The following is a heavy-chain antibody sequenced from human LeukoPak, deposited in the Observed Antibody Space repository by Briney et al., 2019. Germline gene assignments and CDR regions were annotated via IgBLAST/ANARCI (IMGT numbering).Heavy chain of an antibody. Sequence: PSEPLSLTCAVYGGSFSGYYWSWIRQPPGKGLEWIGEINHSGSTNYNPSLKSRVTISVDKSKNQFSLKLSSVTAADTAVYYCARWGYCSGGSCYSFGWFDPWGQGTLVTVSS. CDR1: GGSFSGYY. D-gene: IGHD2-15*01. CDR3: ARWGYCSGGSCYSFGWFDP. V-gene: IGHV4-34*01. CDR2: INHSGST. J-gene: IGHJ5*02.